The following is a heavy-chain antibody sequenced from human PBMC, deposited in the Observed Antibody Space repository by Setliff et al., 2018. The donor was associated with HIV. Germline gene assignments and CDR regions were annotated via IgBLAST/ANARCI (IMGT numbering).Heavy chain of an antibody. CDR3: APGEGVASTYYHD. V-gene: IGHV4-59*02. CDR1: DDSVFTFY. D-gene: IGHD3-3*01. Sequence: PSETLSLTCTVSDDSVFTFYGNWIRQPPGKGLEWIGFIHHTGSTVSNPSLKSRVTILMDLSRNQLSLHLASVTTADTAVYFCAPGEGVASTYYHDWGQGTQVTVSS. J-gene: IGHJ4*01. CDR2: IHHTGST.